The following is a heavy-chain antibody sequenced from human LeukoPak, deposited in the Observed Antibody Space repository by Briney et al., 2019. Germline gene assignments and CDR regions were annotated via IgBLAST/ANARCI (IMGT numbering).Heavy chain of an antibody. V-gene: IGHV1-24*01. J-gene: IGHJ4*02. CDR2: FDPEDGET. CDR3: ATVYLDCSGGSCYDYYFDY. Sequence: ASVKVSCKVSGYTLTELSMHWVRQAPGKGLEWMGGFDPEDGETIYAQKFQGRVTMTEDTSTDTAYMELSSLRSEDTAVYYCATVYLDCSGGSCYDYYFDYWGQGTLVTVSS. CDR1: GYTLTELS. D-gene: IGHD2-15*01.